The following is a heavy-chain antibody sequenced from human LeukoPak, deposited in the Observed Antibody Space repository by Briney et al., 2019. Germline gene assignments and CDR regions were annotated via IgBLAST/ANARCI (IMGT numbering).Heavy chain of an antibody. V-gene: IGHV5-51*01. CDR1: GYSFASYW. CDR2: VYPGDSDT. J-gene: IGHJ3*02. Sequence: GESLKISCKGSGYSFASYWIGWVRQMPGKGLEWMGIVYPGDSDTRYSPAFQGQVAISADKSISTAYLQWSSLRASDTAMYYCARRNDAFDIWGQGTMVTVSS. CDR3: ARRNDAFDI.